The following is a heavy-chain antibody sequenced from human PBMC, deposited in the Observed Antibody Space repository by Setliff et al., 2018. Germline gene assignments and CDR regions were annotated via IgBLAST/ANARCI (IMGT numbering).Heavy chain of an antibody. CDR3: ARALGGNYFDY. D-gene: IGHD2-15*01. J-gene: IGHJ4*02. Sequence: GESLKISCAASGFTFSDHYMTWIRQAPGKGLEWVSYISSSGSTTLYADSVRGRFSISRDNIKNSLYLQMNSLRSEDTAVYYCARALGGNYFDYWGPGIQVTVSS. V-gene: IGHV3-11*01. CDR2: ISSSGSTT. CDR1: GFTFSDHY.